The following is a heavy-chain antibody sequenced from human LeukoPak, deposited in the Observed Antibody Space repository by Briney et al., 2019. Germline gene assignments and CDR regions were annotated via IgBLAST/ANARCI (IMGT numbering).Heavy chain of an antibody. V-gene: IGHV4-39*02. CDR3: ARGHSGWPPRGHYFDY. CDR2: LNHSGST. J-gene: IGHJ4*02. CDR1: GGSISSSSYY. D-gene: IGHD6-19*01. Sequence: PSETLSLTCTVSGGSISSSSYYWGWVRQPPGKGLEWIGELNHSGSTNYNPSFKSRLTISVDTSKNHLSLKLSSVTAADTAVYYCARGHSGWPPRGHYFDYWGQGTLVTVSS.